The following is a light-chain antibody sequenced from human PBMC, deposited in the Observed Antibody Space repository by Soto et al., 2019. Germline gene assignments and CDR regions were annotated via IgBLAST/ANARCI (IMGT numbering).Light chain of an antibody. V-gene: IGKV3-11*01. CDR2: DAS. CDR1: QSVYSY. CDR3: QKRSSWPLT. J-gene: IGKJ4*01. Sequence: EILLTHSPATLSLSPGARATLSCRASQSVYSYLAWYQQKPGQAPRLLIYDASNRATGIPARFSGSGSGTDFTLTIGSIEPEYFAVYYCQKRSSWPLTFGGGTNVEI.